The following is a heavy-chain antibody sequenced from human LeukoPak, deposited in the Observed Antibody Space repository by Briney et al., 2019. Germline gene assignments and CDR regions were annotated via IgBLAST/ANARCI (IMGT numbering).Heavy chain of an antibody. D-gene: IGHD3-22*01. V-gene: IGHV1-18*01. Sequence: GASVKVSCKASGYTFTSYGISWVRQAPGQGLEWVGWISAYNGNTNYAQKLQGRVTMTTDTSTSTAYMELRSLRSDDTAVYYCACYDSSGYSYVYWGQGTLVTVSS. CDR3: ACYDSSGYSYVY. CDR2: ISAYNGNT. J-gene: IGHJ4*02. CDR1: GYTFTSYG.